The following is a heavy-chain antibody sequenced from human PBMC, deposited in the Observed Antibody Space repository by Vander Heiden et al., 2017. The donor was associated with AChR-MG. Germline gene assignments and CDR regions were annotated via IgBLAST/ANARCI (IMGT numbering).Heavy chain of an antibody. V-gene: IGHV3-23*01. CDR3: ARDRFCSGGGCYSDY. CDR2: ISASGCNT. J-gene: IGHJ4*02. D-gene: IGHD2-15*01. CDR1: GFPFSSYG. Sequence: EVQLLDFGGGLVQPLGSLTVSCAATGFPFSSYGMSGLRQAPGKGLEGVSGISASGCNTYYAESVKGRFTISRDNPKNTLYLQMNSLRCEDTAIYYCARDRFCSGGGCYSDYWGQGTLVTVSS.